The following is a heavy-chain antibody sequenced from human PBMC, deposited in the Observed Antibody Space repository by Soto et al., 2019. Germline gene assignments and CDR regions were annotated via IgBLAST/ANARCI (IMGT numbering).Heavy chain of an antibody. CDR2: IYYSGST. CDR1: GGSISSSSYY. V-gene: IGHV4-39*01. J-gene: IGHJ4*02. D-gene: IGHD3-3*01. CDR3: HYDFWSGEFDY. Sequence: QLQLQESGPGLVKPSETLSLTCTVSGGSISSSSYYWGWIRQPPGKGLEWIGSIYYSGSTYYNPSLKSRVTISVDTSKNQFSLKLSSVTAADTAVYYCHYDFWSGEFDYWGQGTLVTVSS.